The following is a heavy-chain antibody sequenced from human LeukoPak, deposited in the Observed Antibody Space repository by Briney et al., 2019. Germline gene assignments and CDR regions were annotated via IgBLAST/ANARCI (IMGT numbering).Heavy chain of an antibody. D-gene: IGHD2-15*01. CDR3: ARSGYCSGGSCYVDY. CDR2: ISSNGGST. V-gene: IGHV3-64*01. Sequence: PGGSLRLSCAASGFTFSSYAMHWVRQAPGRGLEYVSAISSNGGSTYYANSVKGRFTIFRDNSKNTLYLQMGSLRDEDMAVYYCARSGYCSGGSCYVDYWGQGALVTVS. J-gene: IGHJ4*02. CDR1: GFTFSSYA.